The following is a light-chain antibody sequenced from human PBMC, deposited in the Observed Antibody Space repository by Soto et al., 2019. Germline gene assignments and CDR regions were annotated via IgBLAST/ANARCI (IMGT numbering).Light chain of an antibody. CDR1: QNVNSN. Sequence: EIVMTQSPATLSVSPGERATLSCRASQNVNSNLAWYQQKPGQAPRLLIYGASTRATGIPARFSGSGSGTEFTLTISSLQSEDFAVYYCQQYNNWPLALGGGTRVEIK. J-gene: IGKJ4*01. CDR3: QQYNNWPLA. V-gene: IGKV3-15*01. CDR2: GAS.